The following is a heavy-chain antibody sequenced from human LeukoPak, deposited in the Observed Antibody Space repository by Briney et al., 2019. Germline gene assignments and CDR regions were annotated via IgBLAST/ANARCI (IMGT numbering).Heavy chain of an antibody. CDR1: GGTFSSYA. D-gene: IGHD5-12*01. CDR2: IIPIFGTA. V-gene: IGHV1-69*13. J-gene: IGHJ4*02. CDR3: ARGRGHVDIVATSQFDY. Sequence: ASVKVSCKASGGTFSSYAISWVRQAPGQGLEWMGGIIPIFGTANYAQKFPGRVTITAHESTSTAYMELSSLRSEDTAVYYCARGRGHVDIVATSQFDYWGQGTLVTVSS.